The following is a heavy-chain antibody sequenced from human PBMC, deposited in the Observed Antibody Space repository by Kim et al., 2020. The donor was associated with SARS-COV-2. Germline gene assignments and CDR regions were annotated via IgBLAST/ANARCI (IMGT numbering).Heavy chain of an antibody. J-gene: IGHJ5*02. CDR3: ARGSDWAVAGTGNWFDP. V-gene: IGHV1-8*01. Sequence: FQGRVTMTRNTSISTAYMELSSLRSEDTAVYYCARGSDWAVAGTGNWFDPWGQGTLVTVSS. D-gene: IGHD6-19*01.